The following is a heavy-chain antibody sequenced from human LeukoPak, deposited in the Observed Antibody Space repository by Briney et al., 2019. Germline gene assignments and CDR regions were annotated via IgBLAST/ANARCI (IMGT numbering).Heavy chain of an antibody. V-gene: IGHV4-34*01. Sequence: SETLSLTCAVYGGSFSGYYWSWIRQPPGKGLEWIGSIYYSGSTYYNPSLKSRVTISVDTSKNQFSLKLSSVTAADTAVYYCARGRRKRYYYYYMDVWGKGTTVTVSS. CDR2: IYYSGST. D-gene: IGHD6-25*01. CDR1: GGSFSGYY. CDR3: ARGRRKRYYYYYMDV. J-gene: IGHJ6*03.